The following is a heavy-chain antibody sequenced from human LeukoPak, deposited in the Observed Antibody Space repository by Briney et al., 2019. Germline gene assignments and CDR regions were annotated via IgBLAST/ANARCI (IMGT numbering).Heavy chain of an antibody. CDR2: INPHSGGT. V-gene: IGHV1-2*02. D-gene: IGHD2-21*02. CDR1: GFTFTGYY. J-gene: IGHJ4*02. Sequence: ASVKVSCKASGFTFTGYYIHWVRQAPGQGLEWIGYINPHSGGTNSPQKFQGRVTMTTDTSISAAYMELSSPISDDTAMYYCVREGNELLSKNFDYWGQGTLVTVSP. CDR3: VREGNELLSKNFDY.